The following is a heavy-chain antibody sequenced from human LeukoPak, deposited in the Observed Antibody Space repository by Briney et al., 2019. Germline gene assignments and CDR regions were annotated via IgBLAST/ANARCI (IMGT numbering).Heavy chain of an antibody. Sequence: GGSLRLSCAASGFTFSSYAMSWVRQAPGKRLEWVSAISGSGGSTYYADSVKGRFTISRDNSNNTLYLQMNSLRAEDTAVYYCAKDRRAGTVDTMDVWGKGTTVTVSS. D-gene: IGHD1-14*01. CDR2: ISGSGGST. CDR3: AKDRRAGTVDTMDV. CDR1: GFTFSSYA. J-gene: IGHJ6*04. V-gene: IGHV3-23*01.